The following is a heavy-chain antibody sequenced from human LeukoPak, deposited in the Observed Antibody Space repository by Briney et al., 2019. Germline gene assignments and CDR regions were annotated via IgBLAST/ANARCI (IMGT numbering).Heavy chain of an antibody. CDR3: AKALGSIVVTASDY. Sequence: GGSLRLSCAASGFSFSKYGMHWVRQAPGKGLEWVANIWYDGSNKYYADSVKGRFTISRDNSKNTLYLQMHSLRAEDTAVYYCAKALGSIVVTASDYWGQGTLVTVSS. J-gene: IGHJ4*02. CDR2: IWYDGSNK. CDR1: GFSFSKYG. D-gene: IGHD5-12*01. V-gene: IGHV3-33*06.